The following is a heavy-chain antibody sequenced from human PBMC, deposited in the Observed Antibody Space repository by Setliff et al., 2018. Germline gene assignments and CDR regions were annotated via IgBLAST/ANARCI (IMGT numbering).Heavy chain of an antibody. CDR1: GGTFSSYG. V-gene: IGHV1-69*05. D-gene: IGHD2-15*01. Sequence: KVSCKASGGTFSSYGISWVRQAPGQGLEWMGGIIPMFGTPAYTQKFQDRVTITTDESTSTAYMELNSLTSEDTAVYYCARSPAVLGIVYLDPWGQGTLVTVSS. J-gene: IGHJ5*02. CDR3: ARSPAVLGIVYLDP. CDR2: IIPMFGTP.